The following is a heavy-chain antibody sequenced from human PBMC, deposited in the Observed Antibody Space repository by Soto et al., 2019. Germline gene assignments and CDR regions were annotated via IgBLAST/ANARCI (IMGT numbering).Heavy chain of an antibody. Sequence: QLQLQESGSGLLKTSQTLSLTCAVSGNSVSIGSYSWSWIRQPPGKGLEWLAYTTHQGFTYFNPSLKIRISIAVATSRSQVSLTLTSATAADTAVYYCAKDRGTRRGAFDVWGRGAMVTVSS. D-gene: IGHD3-10*01. CDR1: GNSVSIGSYS. CDR2: TTHQGFT. V-gene: IGHV4-30-2*01. J-gene: IGHJ3*01. CDR3: AKDRGTRRGAFDV.